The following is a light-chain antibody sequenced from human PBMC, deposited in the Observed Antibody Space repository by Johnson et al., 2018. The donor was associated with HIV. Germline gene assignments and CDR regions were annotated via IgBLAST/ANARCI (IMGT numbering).Light chain of an antibody. J-gene: IGLJ1*01. CDR3: GACDSGLTAGV. CDR2: DND. V-gene: IGLV1-51*01. Sequence: QLVLTQPPSVSAAPGQRVTISCSGSSSNIGNNYVSWYQHLPGTAPKLLIYDNDKRPSGIPDRFSGSRSGTSATLGITRLQTGDEAEYYCGACDSGLTAGVFGTGIMGTVV. CDR1: SSNIGNNY.